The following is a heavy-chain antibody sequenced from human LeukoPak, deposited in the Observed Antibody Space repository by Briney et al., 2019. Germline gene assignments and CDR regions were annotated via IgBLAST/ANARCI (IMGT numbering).Heavy chain of an antibody. CDR3: ARRPLYCSGGSCSGRWFDP. Sequence: SETLSLTCAVYGGSFSGYYWSWIRQPPGKGLEWIGEINHSGSINYNPSLKSRVTISVDTSKNQFSLKLSSVTAADTAVYYCARRPLYCSGGSCSGRWFDPWGQGTLVTVSS. D-gene: IGHD2-15*01. CDR2: INHSGSI. J-gene: IGHJ5*02. CDR1: GGSFSGYY. V-gene: IGHV4-34*01.